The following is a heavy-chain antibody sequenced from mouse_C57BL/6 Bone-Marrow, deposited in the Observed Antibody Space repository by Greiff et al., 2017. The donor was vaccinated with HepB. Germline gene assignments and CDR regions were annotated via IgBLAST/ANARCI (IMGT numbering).Heavy chain of an antibody. Sequence: VKLQQSGAELVKPGASVKISCKASGYAFSSYWMNWVKQRPGKGLEWIGQIYPGDGDTNYNGKFKGKATLTADKSSSTAYMQLSSLTSEDSAVYFCARSSDYYGSSPFAYWGQGTLVTVSA. J-gene: IGHJ3*01. V-gene: IGHV1-80*01. CDR2: IYPGDGDT. CDR3: ARSSDYYGSSPFAY. CDR1: GYAFSSYW. D-gene: IGHD1-1*01.